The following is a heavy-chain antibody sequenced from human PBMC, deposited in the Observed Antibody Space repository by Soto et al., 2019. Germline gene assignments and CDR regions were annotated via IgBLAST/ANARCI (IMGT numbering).Heavy chain of an antibody. CDR1: GFSLSTSAVA. Sequence: QITLKESGPTLVKPTHTLTLTCTFSGFSLSTSAVAVGWIRLPPGQALEWLALISRDDDKRYGPSPKSRLTTTTNTPKNQVVLAMTNMDPVDTATYFCAHRSSSGLMNYWGQGTLVTVSS. D-gene: IGHD6-19*01. J-gene: IGHJ4*02. CDR3: AHRSSSGLMNY. CDR2: ISRDDDK. V-gene: IGHV2-5*06.